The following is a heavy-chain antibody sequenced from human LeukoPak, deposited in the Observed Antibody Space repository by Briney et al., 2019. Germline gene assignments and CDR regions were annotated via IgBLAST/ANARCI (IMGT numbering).Heavy chain of an antibody. Sequence: GGSLRLSCAASGFTFDDYGMSWVRQAPGKGLEWVANIKQDGSEKYYVDSVKGRFTISRDNAKNSLYLQMNSLRAEDTAVYYCARVSFYYGSGSPPLAIDYWGQGTLVTVSS. CDR1: GFTFDDYG. V-gene: IGHV3-7*01. J-gene: IGHJ4*02. CDR2: IKQDGSEK. CDR3: ARVSFYYGSGSPPLAIDY. D-gene: IGHD3-10*01.